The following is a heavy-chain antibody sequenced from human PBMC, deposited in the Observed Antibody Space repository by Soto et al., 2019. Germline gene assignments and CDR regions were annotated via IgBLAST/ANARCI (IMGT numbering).Heavy chain of an antibody. J-gene: IGHJ4*02. CDR3: ARGRYGDY. CDR2: ISAHNGNT. V-gene: IGHV1-18*01. D-gene: IGHD1-20*01. Sequence: GASVKVSCKASGYTFISYAMYWVRQAPGQGLEWMGWISAHNGNTNYAQKLQGRVTVTRDTSTSTAYMELRSLRSDDTAVYYCARGRYGDYWGQGALVTVSS. CDR1: GYTFISYA.